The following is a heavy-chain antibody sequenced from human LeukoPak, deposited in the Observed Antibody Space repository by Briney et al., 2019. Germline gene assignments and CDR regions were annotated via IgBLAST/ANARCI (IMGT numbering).Heavy chain of an antibody. CDR2: IYISGST. CDR3: ARALNPLPGTYYFDY. Sequence: PSETLSLTCTVSGASINSHYWSWIRQPAGKGLEWIGRIYISGSTNYNSSLQSRVTMSVDTSKNQFSLKLTSVTAADTAVYYCARALNPLPGTYYFDYWGQGTLVTVSS. D-gene: IGHD2-15*01. V-gene: IGHV4-4*07. CDR1: GASINSHY. J-gene: IGHJ4*02.